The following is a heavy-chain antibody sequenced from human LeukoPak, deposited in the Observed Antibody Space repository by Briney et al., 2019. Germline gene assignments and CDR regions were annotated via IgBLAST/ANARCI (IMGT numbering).Heavy chain of an antibody. Sequence: GGSLRLSCAASGFTFSSYAMSWVRQGPGKGLEWVSAISSSGGGTYYADSVKGRFTISRDNSKNKLYLQMNSLRAEDTAVYYCAKEYSSSWYYFDYWGQGTLVTVSS. J-gene: IGHJ4*02. D-gene: IGHD6-13*01. CDR1: GFTFSSYA. V-gene: IGHV3-23*01. CDR2: ISSSGGGT. CDR3: AKEYSSSWYYFDY.